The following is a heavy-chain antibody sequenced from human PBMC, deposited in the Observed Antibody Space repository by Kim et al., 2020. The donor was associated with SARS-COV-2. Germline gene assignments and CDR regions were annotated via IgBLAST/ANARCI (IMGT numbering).Heavy chain of an antibody. J-gene: IGHJ4*02. Sequence: ADSVQVRFTISRDNAKNTLYLEMNNLRVEDTAFYYCARVPHYDSSGYYFDYWGQGTLVSVSP. CDR3: ARVPHYDSSGYYFDY. D-gene: IGHD3-22*01. V-gene: IGHV3-74*01.